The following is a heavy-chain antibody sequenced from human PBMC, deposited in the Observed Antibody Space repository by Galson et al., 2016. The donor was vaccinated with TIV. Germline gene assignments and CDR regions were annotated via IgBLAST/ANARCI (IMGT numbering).Heavy chain of an antibody. D-gene: IGHD3-3*01. J-gene: IGHJ4*02. CDR1: GDSVSSTSAA. V-gene: IGHV6-1*01. Sequence: CAISGDSVSSTSAAWNWIRQSPSRGPEWLGRTYYRSTWYNDYAASLKSRITITPDTSKNQVSLQLHSVTPEDTAVYYCARATPSVFGVVMTLDYWGQGTLVTVSS. CDR3: ARATPSVFGVVMTLDY. CDR2: TYYRSTWYN.